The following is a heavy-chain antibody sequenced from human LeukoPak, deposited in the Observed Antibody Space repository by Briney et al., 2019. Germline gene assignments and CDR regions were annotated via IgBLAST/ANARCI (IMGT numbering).Heavy chain of an antibody. CDR3: ARESESSGWYDY. Sequence: PGGSLRLSCAASGFTFSNAWMNWVRQAPGKGLEWVSLISGDGGSTFYADSVKGRFTISRDNSKNSLYLQMNSLRSDDTALYYCARESESSGWYDYWGQGTLVTVSS. D-gene: IGHD6-19*01. CDR2: ISGDGGST. CDR1: GFTFSNAW. V-gene: IGHV3-43*02. J-gene: IGHJ4*02.